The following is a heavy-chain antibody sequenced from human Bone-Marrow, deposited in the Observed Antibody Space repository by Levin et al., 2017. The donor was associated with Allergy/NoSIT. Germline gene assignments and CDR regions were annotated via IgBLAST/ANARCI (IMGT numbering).Heavy chain of an antibody. CDR2: ISGSGSRT. CDR3: AKDLALLWFGNLFTFDF. V-gene: IGHV3-23*01. J-gene: IGHJ4*02. D-gene: IGHD3-10*01. CDR1: GFTFSSYA. Sequence: GGSLRLSCAASGFTFSSYAMSWVRQAPGKGLEWVSGISGSGSRTYYADSVKGRFTISRDNSQNMLFLQMNSLRAEDAAVYYCAKDLALLWFGNLFTFDFWGQGSLVTVSS.